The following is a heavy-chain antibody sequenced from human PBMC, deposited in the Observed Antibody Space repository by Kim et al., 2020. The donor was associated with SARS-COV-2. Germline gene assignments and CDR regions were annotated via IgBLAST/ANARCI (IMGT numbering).Heavy chain of an antibody. CDR3: ARGGYCGGDCYFYYFDY. Sequence: SETLSLTCTVSGGSISSYYWSWIRQPPGKGLEWIGYIYYSGSTNYNPSLKSRVTISVDTSKNQFSLKLSSVTAADTAVYYCARGGYCGGDCYFYYFDYWGQGTLVTVSS. D-gene: IGHD2-21*02. CDR1: GGSISSYY. V-gene: IGHV4-59*13. CDR2: IYYSGST. J-gene: IGHJ4*02.